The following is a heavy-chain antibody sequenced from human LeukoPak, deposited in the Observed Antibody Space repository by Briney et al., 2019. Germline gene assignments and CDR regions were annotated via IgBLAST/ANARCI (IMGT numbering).Heavy chain of an antibody. V-gene: IGHV4-38-2*02. Sequence: SETLSLTCSVSGYSISNGYYWGWIRQTPGKGLEWIGTVCHSGITYYNPSLTSRVTTSVDTSRNQFSLKLSSVTAADTAIYYCARSNIWNDNKWFDPWGQGTLVTVSS. J-gene: IGHJ5*02. D-gene: IGHD1-1*01. CDR1: GYSISNGYY. CDR2: VCHSGIT. CDR3: ARSNIWNDNKWFDP.